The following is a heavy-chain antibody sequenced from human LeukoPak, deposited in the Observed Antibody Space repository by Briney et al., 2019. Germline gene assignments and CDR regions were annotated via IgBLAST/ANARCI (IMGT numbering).Heavy chain of an antibody. V-gene: IGHV3-49*04. CDR2: IRSKAYGGTT. CDR3: TRDRISVLRFLEWLSPDYGMDV. D-gene: IGHD3-3*01. J-gene: IGHJ6*02. Sequence: GGSLRLSCTASGFTFGDYAMSWVRQAPGKGLGWVGFIRSKAYGGTTEYAASVKGRFTISRDDSKSIAYLQMNSLKTEDTAVYYCTRDRISVLRFLEWLSPDYGMDVWGQGTTVTVSS. CDR1: GFTFGDYA.